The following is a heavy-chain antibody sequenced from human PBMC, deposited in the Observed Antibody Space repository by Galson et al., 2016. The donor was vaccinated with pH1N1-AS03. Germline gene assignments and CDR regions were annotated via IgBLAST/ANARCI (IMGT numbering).Heavy chain of an antibody. CDR3: ARAFRSGYEAVLLDC. J-gene: IGHJ4*02. Sequence: SLRLSCAASGFTFHDYAMHWVRQAPGKGPEWVSGIAWNSGITGYGDSVKGRFTLSRDNAKNSLYLQMNSLKPEDTALYYCARAFRSGYEAVLLDCWGQGTLVTVSS. D-gene: IGHD5-12*01. CDR1: GFTFHDYA. V-gene: IGHV3-9*01. CDR2: IAWNSGIT.